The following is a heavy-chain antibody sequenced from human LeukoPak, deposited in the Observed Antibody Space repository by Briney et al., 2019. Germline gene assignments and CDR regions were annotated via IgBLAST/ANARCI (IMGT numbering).Heavy chain of an antibody. Sequence: GASVKVSCKASGYTFTSYDINWVRQATGQGLEWMGWMNPNSGNTGYAQKFQGRVTMTRNTSISTAYMELSSLRSEDTAVYYCARGRRLGYSSSWYNPKHNTIRGGYYFDYWGQGTLVTVSS. J-gene: IGHJ4*02. D-gene: IGHD6-13*01. CDR2: MNPNSGNT. CDR1: GYTFTSYD. V-gene: IGHV1-8*01. CDR3: ARGRRLGYSSSWYNPKHNTIRGGYYFDY.